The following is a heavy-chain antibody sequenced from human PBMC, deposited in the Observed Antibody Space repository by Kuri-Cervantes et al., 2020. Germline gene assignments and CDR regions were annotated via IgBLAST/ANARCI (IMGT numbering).Heavy chain of an antibody. CDR1: GFTFSSYW. D-gene: IGHD6-13*01. CDR2: IKQDGSEK. V-gene: IGHV3-7*04. Sequence: ETLSLTCAASGFTFSSYWMSWVRQAPGKGLEWVANIKQDGSEKYYVDSVKGRLTISRDNAKNSLYLQMNSLRAEDTAVYYCARDSSSWYEFDYWGQGTLVTVSS. J-gene: IGHJ4*02. CDR3: ARDSSSWYEFDY.